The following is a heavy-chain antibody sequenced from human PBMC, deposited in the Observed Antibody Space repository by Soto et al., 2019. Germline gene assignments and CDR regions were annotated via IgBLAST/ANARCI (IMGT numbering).Heavy chain of an antibody. J-gene: IGHJ4*02. CDR1: GFTFSTYD. CDR2: ISGSGGTT. CDR3: ATPYHYDSSGYYNYFRY. V-gene: IGHV3-23*01. Sequence: GGSLRLSCAASGFTFSTYDMRWVRQAPGKGLEWVSGISGSGGTTYYADSVKGRFTISRDNSKNTLYLQMNSLRAEDTAVYYCATPYHYDSSGYYNYFRYWGQGTLVTVSS. D-gene: IGHD3-22*01.